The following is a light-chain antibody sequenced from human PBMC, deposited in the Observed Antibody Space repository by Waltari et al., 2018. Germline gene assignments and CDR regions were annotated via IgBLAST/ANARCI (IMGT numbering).Light chain of an antibody. V-gene: IGKV3-20*01. Sequence: EIVLTQSPGTLSLSPGERATLACRSSQSVSKYLAWYQQKPGQAPRLLIDDASTRATGIPDRFSGSGWGTDVSLTISRLEPEDFAVYYCQKYGTLPATFGQGTKVQMK. J-gene: IGKJ1*01. CDR2: DAS. CDR3: QKYGTLPAT. CDR1: QSVSKY.